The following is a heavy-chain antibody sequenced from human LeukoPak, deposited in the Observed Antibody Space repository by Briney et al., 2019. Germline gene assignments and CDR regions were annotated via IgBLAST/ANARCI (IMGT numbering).Heavy chain of an antibody. CDR1: GFNFFGYG. CDR3: AKDLMKTGYCSGASCYGRTD. V-gene: IGHV3-30*18. J-gene: IGHJ4*02. CDR2: ISHDGSDK. Sequence: PGGSLRLSCAASGFNFFGYGMHWVRQAPGKGPQWVAVISHDGSDKYYAESVKVRFTISRDNSKNTLYLQMNSLRAEDTAVYYCAKDLMKTGYCSGASCYGRTDWGQGTLVTVSS. D-gene: IGHD2-15*01.